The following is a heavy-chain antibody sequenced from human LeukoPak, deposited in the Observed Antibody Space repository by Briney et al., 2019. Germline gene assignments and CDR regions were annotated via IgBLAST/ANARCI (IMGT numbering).Heavy chain of an antibody. CDR1: GYSFTSYY. CDR2: IYPGDSDT. J-gene: IGHJ3*02. V-gene: IGHV5-51*01. Sequence: GESLKISCKGSGYSFTSYYIGWVRQMPGKGLEWMGIIYPGDSDTTYSPSFQGQVTISADKSISTAYLQWSSLKASDTAIYYCASHYYDRSDAFDIWGQGTMVTASS. D-gene: IGHD3-22*01. CDR3: ASHYYDRSDAFDI.